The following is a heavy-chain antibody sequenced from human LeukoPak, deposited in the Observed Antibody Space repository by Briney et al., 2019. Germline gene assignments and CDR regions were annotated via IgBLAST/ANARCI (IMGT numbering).Heavy chain of an antibody. D-gene: IGHD1-26*01. CDR3: AEISATKDDY. V-gene: IGHV4-34*01. J-gene: IGHJ4*02. CDR2: INHSGST. CDR1: GGSFSGYY. Sequence: SETLSLTCAVYGGSFSGYYWSWIRQPPGKGLEWIGEINHSGSTNYNPSLKSRVTISVDTSKNQFSLKLSSVTAADTAVYYCAEISATKDDYWGQGTLVTVSS.